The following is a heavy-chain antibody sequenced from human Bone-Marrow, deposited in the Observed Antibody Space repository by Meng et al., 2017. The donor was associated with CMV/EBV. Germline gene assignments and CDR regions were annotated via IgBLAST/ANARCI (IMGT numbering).Heavy chain of an antibody. J-gene: IGHJ4*02. CDR2: ISAYNGNT. V-gene: IGHV1-18*04. D-gene: IGHD2-8*01. CDR1: GYTFTSNG. CDR3: ARVYCTNGVCYTGHDY. Sequence: ASVKVSCKASGYTFTSNGFSWVRQAPGQGLEWMGWISAYNGNTNYAQKLQGRVTMTTDTSTSTAYMELRSLRSDDTAVYYCARVYCTNGVCYTGHDYWGQGTLVTVS.